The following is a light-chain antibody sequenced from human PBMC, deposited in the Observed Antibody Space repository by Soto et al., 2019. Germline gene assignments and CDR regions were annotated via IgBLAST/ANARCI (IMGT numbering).Light chain of an antibody. CDR3: QEYRSSRT. CDR1: QSVTSSY. CDR2: GAS. V-gene: IGKV3-20*01. J-gene: IGKJ1*01. Sequence: EIVLTQAPGTLSLSPGERATLSCRASQSVTSSYLAWYQQKPGQAPRLLIYGASTRATGIPDRFSGGGSGTDFTLTISRLEPEDFAVYYCQEYRSSRTFGQGPKV.